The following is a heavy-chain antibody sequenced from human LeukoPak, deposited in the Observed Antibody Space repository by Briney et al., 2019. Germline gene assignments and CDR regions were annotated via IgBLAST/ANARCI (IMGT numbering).Heavy chain of an antibody. CDR3: ARAVGPYDF. V-gene: IGHV3-33*01. Sequence: GGSLRLSCAASGFTFSTYGINWVRQAPGKGLEWVAVIWSDGSHKYYADSVKARFIISRDNSKNTLYLQMNSLRAEDTAVYYCARAVGPYDFWGQGTLVTVSS. CDR1: GFTFSTYG. CDR2: IWSDGSHK. D-gene: IGHD3-10*01. J-gene: IGHJ4*02.